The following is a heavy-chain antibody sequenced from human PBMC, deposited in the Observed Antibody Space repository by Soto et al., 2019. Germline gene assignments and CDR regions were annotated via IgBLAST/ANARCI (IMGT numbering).Heavy chain of an antibody. J-gene: IGHJ4*02. Sequence: PGGSLRLSCVGTGLNFDDFAMHWVRQAPGKGLEWVSGITWNSRVLAYADSVKGRFTISRDNARNSLYLQMDRLRDEDTALSYCAKGRYDFWSPYYFDSWGQGTLVTVSS. V-gene: IGHV3-9*01. D-gene: IGHD3-3*01. CDR2: ITWNSRVL. CDR1: GLNFDDFA. CDR3: AKGRYDFWSPYYFDS.